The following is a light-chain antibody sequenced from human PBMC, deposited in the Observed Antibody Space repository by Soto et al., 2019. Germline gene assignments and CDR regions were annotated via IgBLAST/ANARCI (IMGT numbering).Light chain of an antibody. J-gene: IGLJ2*01. CDR1: SSDVGNFDY. CDR2: DVT. Sequence: QSVLTQPASVSGSPGQSITISCTGSSSDVGNFDYVSWYQQHPGKAPKLIIYDVTNRPSGVSNRFSASKSGNTASLTISGLQAEDEADYYCSSYTSTGSTLVVFGGGTKLTVL. V-gene: IGLV2-14*03. CDR3: SSYTSTGSTLVV.